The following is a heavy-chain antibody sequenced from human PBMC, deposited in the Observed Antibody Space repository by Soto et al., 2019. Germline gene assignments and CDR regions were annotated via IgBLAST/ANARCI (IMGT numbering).Heavy chain of an antibody. CDR1: GGSINGSPYY. V-gene: IGHV4-39*07. Sequence: SETLSLTCTVSGGSINGSPYYWAWIRQSPGKGLEWIGTIYYTGNTYYNPSLESRITISVDTSKNQFSLKLSSVTAADTAVYYFARATAPLYSSSWYYFDYWGQGTLVTVSS. CDR3: ARATAPLYSSSWYYFDY. CDR2: IYYTGNT. D-gene: IGHD6-13*01. J-gene: IGHJ4*02.